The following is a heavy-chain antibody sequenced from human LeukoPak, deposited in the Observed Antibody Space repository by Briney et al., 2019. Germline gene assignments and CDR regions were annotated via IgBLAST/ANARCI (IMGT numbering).Heavy chain of an antibody. CDR2: IHYSGST. Sequence: SETLSLTCTVSGGSISSSSYYWGWIRQPPGKGLEWIGSIHYSGSTYYNPSLKSRVTISVDTSKNQFSLKLSSVTAADTAVYYCARGGSYDFWSGYYRPLFDYWGQGTLVTVSS. D-gene: IGHD3-3*01. CDR1: GGSISSSSYY. V-gene: IGHV4-39*01. CDR3: ARGGSYDFWSGYYRPLFDY. J-gene: IGHJ4*02.